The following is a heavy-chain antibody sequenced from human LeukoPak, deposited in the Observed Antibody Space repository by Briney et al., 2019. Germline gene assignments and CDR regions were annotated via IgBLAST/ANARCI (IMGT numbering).Heavy chain of an antibody. CDR1: GYTFTGYY. Sequence: ASVKVSCKASGYTFTGYYMHWVRQAPGQGLEWMGWINPNSGGTNYAQKFQGRVTMTRDTSISTAYMELSSLRSEDTAVYYCARVSMVRNNWFDPWGQGTLVTVSS. J-gene: IGHJ5*02. CDR3: ARVSMVRNNWFDP. CDR2: INPNSGGT. V-gene: IGHV1-2*02. D-gene: IGHD3-10*01.